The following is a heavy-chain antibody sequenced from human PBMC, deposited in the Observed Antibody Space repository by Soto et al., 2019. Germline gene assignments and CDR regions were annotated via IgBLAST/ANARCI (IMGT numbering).Heavy chain of an antibody. CDR3: ARGRLGSGLNHDY. Sequence: SETLSLTFTVSGGSISSYYWSWIRQPPGKGLEWIGYIYYSGSTNYNPSLKSRVTISVDTSKNQFSLKLSSVTAADTAVYYCARGRLGSGLNHDYWGQGTLVTVSS. J-gene: IGHJ4*02. CDR2: IYYSGST. V-gene: IGHV4-59*01. CDR1: GGSISSYY. D-gene: IGHD3-10*01.